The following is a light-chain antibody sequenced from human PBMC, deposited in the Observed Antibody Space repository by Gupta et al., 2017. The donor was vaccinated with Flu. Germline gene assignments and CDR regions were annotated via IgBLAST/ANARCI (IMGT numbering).Light chain of an antibody. CDR3: LHLNNYPPT. CDR1: QGISSF. CDR2: AAS. J-gene: IGKJ5*01. Sequence: PSFLSASVGDRVTVTCRASQGISSFLAWYQQKPGRAPKLLIYAASTVQSGVPSRFSGSGSGTDFTLTISRLQPEDFATYFCLHLNNYPPTFGQGTRLEIK. V-gene: IGKV1-9*01.